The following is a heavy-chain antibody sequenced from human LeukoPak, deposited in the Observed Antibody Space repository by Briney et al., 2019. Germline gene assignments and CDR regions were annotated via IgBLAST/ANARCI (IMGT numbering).Heavy chain of an antibody. V-gene: IGHV3-53*01. CDR1: GFTFSSNY. CDR3: AKSLPGRDFWSGYPI. Sequence: GGSLRLSCAASGFTFSSNYMSWVRQAAGKGLEWVSVIYSGGSTYYADSVKGRFTISRDNSKNTLYLQMNSLRAEDTAVYYCAKSLPGRDFWSGYPIWGQGTMVTVSS. CDR2: IYSGGST. J-gene: IGHJ3*02. D-gene: IGHD3-3*01.